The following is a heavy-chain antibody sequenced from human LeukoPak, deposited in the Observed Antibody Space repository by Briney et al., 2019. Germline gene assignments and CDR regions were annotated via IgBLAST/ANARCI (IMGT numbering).Heavy chain of an antibody. V-gene: IGHV3-21*01. CDR3: ARALNSLDY. CDR1: GFTFSSYS. J-gene: IGHJ4*02. CDR2: ISSNSSYI. Sequence: AGGSLRLSCAASGFTFSSYSLNWVRQAPGKGLEWVSSISSNSSYIYYADSVKGGFTISRDNAKNSLYLQMNSLRAEDTAVYYCARALNSLDYWGQGTLVTVSS.